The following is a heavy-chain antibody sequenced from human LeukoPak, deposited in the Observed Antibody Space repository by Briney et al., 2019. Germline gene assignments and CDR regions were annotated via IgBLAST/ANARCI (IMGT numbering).Heavy chain of an antibody. V-gene: IGHV3-7*03. D-gene: IGHD4-17*01. CDR1: GFTFSSYW. CDR3: ARDLYGVSHDY. J-gene: IGHJ4*02. Sequence: PGGSLRLSCAASGFTFSSYWMSWVRQAPGKGLEWVANIKQDGSEKYYVDSVKGRFTISRDNAKNSVYLQMNSLRAEDTAVYYCARDLYGVSHDYWGQGTLVTVSS. CDR2: IKQDGSEK.